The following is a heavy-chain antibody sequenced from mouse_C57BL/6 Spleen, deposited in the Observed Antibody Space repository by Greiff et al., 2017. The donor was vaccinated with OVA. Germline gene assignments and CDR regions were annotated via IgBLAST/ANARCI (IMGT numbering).Heavy chain of an antibody. Sequence: EVQLVESGGGLVKPGGSLKLSCAASGFTFSDYGMHWVRQAPEKGLAWVSYISSGSSTIYYADTVKGRFTISRDNAKNTLFLQMTSLRSEDTAMYYCARYGSRHWYFDVWGTGTTVTVSS. D-gene: IGHD1-1*01. V-gene: IGHV5-17*01. CDR1: GFTFSDYG. CDR2: ISSGSSTI. J-gene: IGHJ1*03. CDR3: ARYGSRHWYFDV.